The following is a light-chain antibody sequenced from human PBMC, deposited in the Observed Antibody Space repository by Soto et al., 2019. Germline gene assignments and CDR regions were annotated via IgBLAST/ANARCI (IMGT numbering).Light chain of an antibody. V-gene: IGKV3-11*01. Sequence: DIVLTQSPATLSSSPGERATLSCRASQSVSTSLAWYQQKPGQAPRLLIYGASNRPSGIPSRFSGSGSGTDFTLTISSLEPEDFAVYYCQQRSNWPVTFGQGTRLEIK. J-gene: IGKJ5*01. CDR3: QQRSNWPVT. CDR2: GAS. CDR1: QSVSTS.